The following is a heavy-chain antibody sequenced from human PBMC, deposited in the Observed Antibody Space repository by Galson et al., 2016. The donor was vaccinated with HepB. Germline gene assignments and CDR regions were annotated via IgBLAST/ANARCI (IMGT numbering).Heavy chain of an antibody. V-gene: IGHV3-53*01. CDR1: GFTVSTNY. CDR2: IYSSGST. D-gene: IGHD2-15*01. J-gene: IGHJ2*01. Sequence: SLRLSCAASGFTVSTNYMSWVRQAPGKGLEWVSVIYSSGSTYYADSVKGRFTFSRDNSKNTLYLQMNSLRAEDTALYYCTNYCGASSCYSGHVYWGRGTLVTVSS. CDR3: TNYCGASSCYSGHVY.